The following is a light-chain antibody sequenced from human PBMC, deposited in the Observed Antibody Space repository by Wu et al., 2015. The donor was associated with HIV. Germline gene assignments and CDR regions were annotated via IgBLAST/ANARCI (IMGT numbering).Light chain of an antibody. CDR1: QSVSSN. V-gene: IGKV3-15*01. J-gene: IGKJ1*01. Sequence: MVMTQSPATLSVSPGERATLSCRASQSVSSNLAWYQQKPGQAPRLLIYDASTRATGIPARFSGSGSGTEFTLTISSLQSEDFAVYYCQQYNNWPPWTFGQGTKVEIK. CDR2: DAS. CDR3: QQYNNWPPWT.